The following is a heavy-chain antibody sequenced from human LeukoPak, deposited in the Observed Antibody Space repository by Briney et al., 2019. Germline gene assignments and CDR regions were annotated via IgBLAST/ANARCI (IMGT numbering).Heavy chain of an antibody. CDR3: AKDSEMNYDFWSGYYNWFDP. Sequence: PGRSLRLSCAASGFTFSSYGMHWVRQAPGKGLEWVAVISYGGSNKYYADSVKGRFTISRDNSKNTLYLQMNSLRAEDTAVYYCAKDSEMNYDFWSGYYNWFDPWGQGTLVTVSS. J-gene: IGHJ5*02. CDR1: GFTFSSYG. CDR2: ISYGGSNK. D-gene: IGHD3-3*01. V-gene: IGHV3-30*18.